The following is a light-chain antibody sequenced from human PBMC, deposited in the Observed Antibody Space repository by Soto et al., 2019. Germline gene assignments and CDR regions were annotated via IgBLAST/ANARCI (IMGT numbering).Light chain of an antibody. J-gene: IGLJ1*01. CDR1: SSDVGSYNL. Sequence: QSALTQPASVSGSLGQSITISCTGTSSDVGSYNLVSWYQQHPGKAPKLMIYEGNKRPSGVSDRFSGSKSGSTASLTISGLQAEDEADYYCCSYAGSSYVFGTGTKVTVL. CDR3: CSYAGSSYV. CDR2: EGN. V-gene: IGLV2-23*01.